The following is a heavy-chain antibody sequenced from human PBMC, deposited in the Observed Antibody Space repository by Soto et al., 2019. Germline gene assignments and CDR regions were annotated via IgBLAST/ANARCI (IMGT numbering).Heavy chain of an antibody. V-gene: IGHV4-31*03. CDR3: ARASCGGDCYRFDY. CDR1: GGAISSGGYY. CDR2: IYYSGST. J-gene: IGHJ4*02. Sequence: QVQLQESGPGLVKPAQTLTLTCTVSGGAISSGGYYWCWLRQPPGKVLEWIGYIYYSGSTYYNPSLKSRVIIAVDTAKKQSSLKLSCVTAADTAVYYCARASCGGDCYRFDYWGQGTLVTVSS. D-gene: IGHD2-21*02.